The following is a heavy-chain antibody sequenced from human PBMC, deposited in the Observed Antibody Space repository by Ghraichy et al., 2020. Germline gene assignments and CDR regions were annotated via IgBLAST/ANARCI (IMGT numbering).Heavy chain of an antibody. CDR3: AHSSSWPGYFDH. D-gene: IGHD6-13*01. CDR2: ISGDGST. J-gene: IGHJ4*02. Sequence: AGSLRLSCAASGFTISDKFMTWVRQAPGKGLECVSVISGDGSTHYADSVKDRFTISRDYSRNTVYLQMNSLRADDTAVYYCAHSSSWPGYFDHWGQGTLVTVSS. V-gene: IGHV3-53*01. CDR1: GFTISDKF.